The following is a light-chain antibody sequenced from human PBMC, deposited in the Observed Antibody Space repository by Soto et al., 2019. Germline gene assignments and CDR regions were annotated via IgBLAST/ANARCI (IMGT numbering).Light chain of an antibody. Sequence: EIVLTQSPGTLSLSPGERATLSCRASQSVTSSFLGWYQQKPGQAPRLLIYATSNRATGIPDRFSGSGSGTDFALTISRLEPEDFAVYYCLQYGSSPRTFGQGTKVDSK. CDR3: LQYGSSPRT. CDR1: QSVTSSF. V-gene: IGKV3-20*01. CDR2: ATS. J-gene: IGKJ1*01.